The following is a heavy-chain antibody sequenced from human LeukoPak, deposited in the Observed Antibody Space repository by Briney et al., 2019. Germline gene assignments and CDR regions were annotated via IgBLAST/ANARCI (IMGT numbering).Heavy chain of an antibody. CDR1: GFTFSDYY. Sequence: GGPLRLSCAASGFTFSDYYMSWIRQAPGKGLEWVSYISSSGSTIYYADSVKGRFTISRDNAKNSLYLQMDSLRAEDTAVYYCARGGFTIFKPFDYWGQGTLVTVSS. J-gene: IGHJ4*02. V-gene: IGHV3-11*01. D-gene: IGHD3-9*01. CDR2: ISSSGSTI. CDR3: ARGGFTIFKPFDY.